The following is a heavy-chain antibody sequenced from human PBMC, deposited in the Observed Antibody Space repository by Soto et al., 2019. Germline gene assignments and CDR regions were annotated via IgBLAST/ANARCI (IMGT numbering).Heavy chain of an antibody. CDR2: IWYDGSNK. V-gene: IGHV3-33*01. J-gene: IGHJ6*03. CDR1: GFTFSSYG. D-gene: IGHD4-4*01. Sequence: QVQLVESGGGVVQPGRSLRLSCAASGFTFSSYGMHWVRQAPGKGLEWVAVIWYDGSNKYYADSVKGRFTISRDNSKNTLYLQMNSLRAEDTAVYYCARDPLVATTVITGVYYYMDVWGKGTTVTVSS. CDR3: ARDPLVATTVITGVYYYMDV.